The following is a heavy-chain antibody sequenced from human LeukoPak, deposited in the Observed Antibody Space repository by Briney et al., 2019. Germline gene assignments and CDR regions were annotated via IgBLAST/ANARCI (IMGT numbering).Heavy chain of an antibody. CDR1: EYSFTSYW. V-gene: IGHV5-51*01. D-gene: IGHD2-2*01. J-gene: IGHJ4*02. Sequence: GESLKISCKGSEYSFTSYWIGWVRQMPGKGLEWMGIIYPGDSDTRYSPSFQGQVTISADKSISTAYLQWSSLKASDTAMYYCARRMGRGYCSSTSCHFDYWGQGTLVTVSS. CDR3: ARRMGRGYCSSTSCHFDY. CDR2: IYPGDSDT.